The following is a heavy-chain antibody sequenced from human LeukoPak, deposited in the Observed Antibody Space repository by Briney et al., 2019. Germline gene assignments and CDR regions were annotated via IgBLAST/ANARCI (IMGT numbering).Heavy chain of an antibody. V-gene: IGHV4-34*01. CDR3: ARVPRFLEWLPFDY. CDR1: GGSFSGYY. Sequence: SETLSLTCAVYGGSFSGYYWSWIRQPPGKGLEWIGEINRSGSTNYNPSLKSRVTISVDTSKNQFSLKLRSVTAADTAVYYCARVPRFLEWLPFDYWGQGTLVTVSS. D-gene: IGHD3-3*01. J-gene: IGHJ4*02. CDR2: INRSGST.